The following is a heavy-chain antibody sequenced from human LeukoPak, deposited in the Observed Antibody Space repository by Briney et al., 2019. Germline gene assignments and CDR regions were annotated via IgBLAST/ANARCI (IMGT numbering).Heavy chain of an antibody. Sequence: GSLRLSCAASGFTFSSYSMNWVRQAPGKGLEWVSSISSSSSYIYYADSVKGRFTISRDNAKNSLYLQMNSLRAEDTAVYYCARVSSTSWDDWFDPWGQGTLVTVSS. D-gene: IGHD2-2*01. J-gene: IGHJ5*02. CDR3: ARVSSTSWDDWFDP. CDR1: GFTFSSYS. CDR2: ISSSSSYI. V-gene: IGHV3-21*01.